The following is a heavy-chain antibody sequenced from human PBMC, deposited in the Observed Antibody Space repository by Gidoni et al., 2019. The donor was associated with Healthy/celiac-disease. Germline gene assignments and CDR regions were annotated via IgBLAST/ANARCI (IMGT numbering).Heavy chain of an antibody. Sequence: HVQLQESGPGLVKPSETLSLTCTVSGGSISSYYWSWIRQPAGKGLEVIGRIDTSGSTNYNPSLKSRVTMSVDTSKNQFYLKLSSVTAAETAGYDCARGGRRGDSYGDDYWGQGTLVTVSA. CDR2: IDTSGST. D-gene: IGHD5-18*01. V-gene: IGHV4-4*07. J-gene: IGHJ4*02. CDR3: ARGGRRGDSYGDDY. CDR1: GGSISSYY.